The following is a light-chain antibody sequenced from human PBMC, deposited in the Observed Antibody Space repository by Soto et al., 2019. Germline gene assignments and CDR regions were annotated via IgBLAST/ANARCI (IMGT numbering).Light chain of an antibody. J-gene: IGKJ1*01. V-gene: IGKV3-20*01. CDR3: QQYSSSRT. CDR2: GGS. CDR1: QSVSSDH. Sequence: ETMLTESPCTLASYPGERATLSCRASQSVSSDHLAWYQQKPGQAPRLLVYGGSSRATGIPVRFSGSGSETDFTLTITRLEPEDFAMYYCQQYSSSRTSGQGTKV.